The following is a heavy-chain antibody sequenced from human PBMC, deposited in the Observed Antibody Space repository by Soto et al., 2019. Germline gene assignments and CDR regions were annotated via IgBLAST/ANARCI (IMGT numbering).Heavy chain of an antibody. CDR1: GYTFINHD. J-gene: IGHJ5*02. V-gene: IGHV1-8*01. CDR3: ARGSGSNGRDWFDP. CDR2: MNSNSGDT. D-gene: IGHD1-26*01. Sequence: QVQLVQSGAEVKKPGASVKVSCKASGYTFINHDINWVRQATGQGLEWMGWMNSNSGDTGYAQKFQGRLTMTRDTSISTAYRELSSLRSEDTAVYYCARGSGSNGRDWFDPWGQGTLVTVSS.